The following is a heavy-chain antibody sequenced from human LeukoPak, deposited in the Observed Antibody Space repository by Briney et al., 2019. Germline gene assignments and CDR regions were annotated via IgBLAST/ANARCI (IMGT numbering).Heavy chain of an antibody. CDR2: IYYSGST. CDR1: GGSISSYY. J-gene: IGHJ3*02. D-gene: IGHD5-12*01. Sequence: SETLSLACTVSGGSISSYYWSWIRQPPGKGLEWIGYIYYSGSTNYNPSLKSRVTISVDTSKNQFSLKLSSVTAADRAVYYCARLEYSGYEEDALDIWGQGTMVTVSS. CDR3: ARLEYSGYEEDALDI. V-gene: IGHV4-59*08.